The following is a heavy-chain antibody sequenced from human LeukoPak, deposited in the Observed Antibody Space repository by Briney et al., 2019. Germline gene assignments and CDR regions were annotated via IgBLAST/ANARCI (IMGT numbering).Heavy chain of an antibody. Sequence: PSETLSLTCGVSGGSITSRDCWSWVRQPPGKGLEWIGEICLDGRIHHTPSLKSRISISIDRSKDQFSLNLISVAAADTAIYFCASQGGLRNDFWGQGTLVTVSS. CDR2: ICLDGRI. J-gene: IGHJ4*02. CDR1: GGSITSRDC. D-gene: IGHD2-15*01. V-gene: IGHV4-4*02. CDR3: ASQGGLRNDF.